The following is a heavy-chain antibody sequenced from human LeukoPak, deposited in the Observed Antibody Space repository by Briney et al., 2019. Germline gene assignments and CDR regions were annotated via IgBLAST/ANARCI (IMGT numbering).Heavy chain of an antibody. J-gene: IGHJ4*02. CDR2: INHSGST. Sequence: SETLSLTCAVYGGSFSGYYWSWIRQPPGKGLEWIGEINHSGSTNYNPSLKSRVTISVDTSKNQFSLKLSSVTAADTAVYYCASGVLDGPDYWGQGTLVTVSS. CDR3: ASGVLDGPDY. V-gene: IGHV4-34*01. D-gene: IGHD5-24*01. CDR1: GGSFSGYY.